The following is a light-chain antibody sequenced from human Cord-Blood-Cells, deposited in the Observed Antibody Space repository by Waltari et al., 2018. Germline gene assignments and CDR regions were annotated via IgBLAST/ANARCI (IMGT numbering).Light chain of an antibody. CDR3: QQYNSYSPYS. CDR1: QSISSW. CDR2: KAS. V-gene: IGKV1-5*03. J-gene: IGKJ2*03. Sequence: DIQMTKSPSTLSASVGDRVTITCGASQSISSWLAWYQQKPGKAPKLLIYKASSLESGVPSRFSGSGSGTEFTLTISSLQPDDFATYYCQQYNSYSPYSFGQGTKLEIK.